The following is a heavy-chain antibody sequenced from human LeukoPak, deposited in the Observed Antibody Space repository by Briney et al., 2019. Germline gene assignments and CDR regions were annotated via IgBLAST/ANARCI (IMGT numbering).Heavy chain of an antibody. Sequence: PSQTLSLTCTVSGGSISRGDYFWRWIRQPPGQGLEWNGYIYYSGSTYYNPSLKSRVTISVDTSKNQFSLKLSSVTAADTAVYYCASPFWSGYYTGYYYYGMDVWGQGTTVTVSS. CDR2: IYYSGST. J-gene: IGHJ6*02. V-gene: IGHV4-30-4*01. D-gene: IGHD3-3*01. CDR1: GGSISRGDYF. CDR3: ASPFWSGYYTGYYYYGMDV.